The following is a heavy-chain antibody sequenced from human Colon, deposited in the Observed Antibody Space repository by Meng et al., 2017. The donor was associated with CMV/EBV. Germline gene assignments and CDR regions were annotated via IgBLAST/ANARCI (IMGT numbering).Heavy chain of an antibody. Sequence: SETLSLTCTVSGASVSSGNYYWSWIRQPPGKRLEFIAYKFLRGSANYNPTLSRSTISIDTSKNQVSLQLASVTTADTALYYCVRGDVVRGVIDLWGQGTLVTVSS. D-gene: IGHD3-10*01. CDR3: VRGDVVRGVIDL. CDR2: KFLRGSA. V-gene: IGHV4-61*01. J-gene: IGHJ5*02. CDR1: GASVSSGNYY.